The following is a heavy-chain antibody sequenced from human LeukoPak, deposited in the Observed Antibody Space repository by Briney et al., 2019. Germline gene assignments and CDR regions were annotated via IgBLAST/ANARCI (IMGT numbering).Heavy chain of an antibody. Sequence: SETLSLTCTVSGGSISSRSYYRDWIRQSPGKGLEWIGNIYYDGSTNYNPSLKSRVTISVDTSKNQFSLKLSSVTATDTALHYCARQGEYTTSLGRKQFDHWGQGTLVTVSS. J-gene: IGHJ4*02. CDR1: GGSISSRSYY. CDR3: ARQGEYTTSLGRKQFDH. CDR2: IYYDGST. D-gene: IGHD3-16*01. V-gene: IGHV4-39*01.